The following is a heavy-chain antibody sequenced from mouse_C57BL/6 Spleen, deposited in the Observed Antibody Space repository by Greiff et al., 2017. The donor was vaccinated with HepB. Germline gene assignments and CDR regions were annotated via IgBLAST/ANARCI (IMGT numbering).Heavy chain of an antibody. Sequence: EVQGVESGGGLVKPGGSLKLSCAASGFTFSSYAMSWVRQTPEKRLEWVATISDGGSYTYYPDNVKGRFTISRDNAKNNLYLQMSHLKSEDTAMYYCARGSTMITTRGAWFAYWGQGTLVTVSA. CDR3: ARGSTMITTRGAWFAY. J-gene: IGHJ3*01. CDR1: GFTFSSYA. V-gene: IGHV5-4*01. CDR2: ISDGGSYT. D-gene: IGHD2-4*01.